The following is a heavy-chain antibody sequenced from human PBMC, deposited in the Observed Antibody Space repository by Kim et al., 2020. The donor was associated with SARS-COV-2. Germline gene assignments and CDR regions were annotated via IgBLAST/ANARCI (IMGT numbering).Heavy chain of an antibody. V-gene: IGHV3-64D*09. D-gene: IGHD2-21*01. J-gene: IGHJ4*02. CDR3: VKNCGGDGYSNF. CDR2: ISGDGTRT. Sequence: GGSLRLSCAASGFPFSSYAMHWVRQAPGKGLEYVSAISGDGTRTYYAESVRGRFTISRDNSKSTLSLQMNSLSGDDTAIYFCVKNCGGDGYSNFWGLGTL. CDR1: GFPFSSYA.